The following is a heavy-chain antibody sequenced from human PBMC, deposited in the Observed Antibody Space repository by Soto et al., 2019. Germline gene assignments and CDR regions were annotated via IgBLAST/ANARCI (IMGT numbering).Heavy chain of an antibody. CDR2: INTYNGNT. J-gene: IGHJ6*02. V-gene: IGHV1-18*01. Sequence: QVQLVQSGAEVKNPGASVKVSCKASGYTFTRYGIGWARQAPGQVLGWIGWINTYNGNTNYAQNVQGRVTLTTDTSTSTAYMELRSLRSNDTAIYYCAMVDVYVTPSPQDVWGQGTTVIVSS. CDR1: GYTFTRYG. D-gene: IGHD3-16*01. CDR3: AMVDVYVTPSPQDV.